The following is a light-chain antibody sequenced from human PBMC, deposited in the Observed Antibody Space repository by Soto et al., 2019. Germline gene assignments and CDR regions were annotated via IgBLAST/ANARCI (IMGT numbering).Light chain of an antibody. J-gene: IGLJ3*02. V-gene: IGLV3-21*04. CDR2: YDS. CDR3: QLWDSDSDHWV. Sequence: SYELTQPTSVSVAPGKTATITCGGDNIGDRSVHWYQQRPGQAPVLVIYYDSDRPSGIPERLSGSNSGKTATLTISRVEAGDEADDYCQLWDSDSDHWVFGGGTKVTVL. CDR1: NIGDRS.